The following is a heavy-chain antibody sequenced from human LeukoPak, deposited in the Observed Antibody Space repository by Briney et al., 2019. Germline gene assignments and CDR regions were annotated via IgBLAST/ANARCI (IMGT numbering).Heavy chain of an antibody. J-gene: IGHJ4*02. CDR3: AKDAQRGFDYSNSLEY. V-gene: IGHV3-33*06. D-gene: IGHD4-11*01. CDR2: ILSDGTNQ. CDR1: GFTFSHSA. Sequence: TGRSLRLSCAASGFTFSHSAFHWVRQAPGKGQEWVAVILSDGTNQYYADSVKGRFTISRDDSLKTVHLQMNSLRIEDTTMYYCAKDAQRGFDYSNSLEYWGPGTLVTVSP.